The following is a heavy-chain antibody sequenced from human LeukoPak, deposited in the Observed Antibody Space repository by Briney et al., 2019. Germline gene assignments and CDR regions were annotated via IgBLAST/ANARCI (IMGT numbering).Heavy chain of an antibody. CDR1: GGSINNYY. CDR2: IYYSGST. J-gene: IGHJ4*02. V-gene: IGHV4-59*01. Sequence: TSETLSLTCTVSGGSINNYYWSWIRQPPGKGLEWIGYIYYSGSTNYNPSLKSRVTISLDTSKNQFSLKLSSVTAADTAVYYCARDSIAVAGIGLDYWGQGTLVTVSS. CDR3: ARDSIAVAGIGLDY. D-gene: IGHD6-19*01.